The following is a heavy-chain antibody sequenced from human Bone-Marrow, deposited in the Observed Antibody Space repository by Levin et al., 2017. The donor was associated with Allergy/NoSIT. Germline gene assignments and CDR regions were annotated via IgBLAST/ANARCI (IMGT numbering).Heavy chain of an antibody. CDR2: INNNGGMT. V-gene: IGHV3-64*01. J-gene: IGHJ4*02. CDR1: GFTFSNYA. D-gene: IGHD3-3*01. CDR3: ARWTRVRDFES. Sequence: LSLTCAASGFTFSNYAMHWVRQAPGKGLEYVSGINNNGGMTHYASSVRGRFTISRDNSKNTLYLQMDSLRAEDMAVYYCARWTRVRDFESWGQGTLVIVSS.